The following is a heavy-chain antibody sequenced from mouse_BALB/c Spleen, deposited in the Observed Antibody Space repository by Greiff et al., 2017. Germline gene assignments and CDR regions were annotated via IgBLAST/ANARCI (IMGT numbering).Heavy chain of an antibody. Sequence: EVQGVESGGGLVQPGGSLRLSCATSGFTFTDYYMSWVRQPPGKALEWLGFIRNKANGYTTEYSASVKGRFTISRDNSQSILYLQMNTLRAEDSATYYCERDHYYDYDGAWFAYWGQGTLVTVSA. D-gene: IGHD2-4*01. V-gene: IGHV7-3*02. CDR3: ERDHYYDYDGAWFAY. CDR2: IRNKANGYTT. J-gene: IGHJ3*01. CDR1: GFTFTDYY.